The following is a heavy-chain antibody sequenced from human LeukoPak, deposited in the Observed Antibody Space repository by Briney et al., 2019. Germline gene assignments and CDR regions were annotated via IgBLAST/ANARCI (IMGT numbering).Heavy chain of an antibody. CDR2: YWHSATT. V-gene: IGHV4-38-2*02. D-gene: IGHD6-19*01. CDR3: ARDQGAVAGIDP. CDR1: GYSMTSADY. J-gene: IGHJ5*02. Sequence: SETLSLTCTVSGYSMTSADYWGWIRQRPGKGLEWIGTYWHSATTYYNPSLKSRVTISIDASKNQFSVKLTSVTAADTAVYYCARDQGAVAGIDPWGQGTLVTVSS.